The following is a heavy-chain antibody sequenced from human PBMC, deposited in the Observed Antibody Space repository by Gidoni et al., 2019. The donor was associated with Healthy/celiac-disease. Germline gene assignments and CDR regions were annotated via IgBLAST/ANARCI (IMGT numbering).Heavy chain of an antibody. D-gene: IGHD2-2*01. CDR3: AREGGSSTSWLYYGMDV. V-gene: IGHV4-59*01. J-gene: IGHJ6*02. Sequence: QVQLQESGPGLVKPSETLSLTCTVSGGSISGYYWCWIRQPPGMGLQWIGYIHYSGSTNYNPSLKSRVTISVDTSENQFSLKLSSVTAADTAVYFCAREGGSSTSWLYYGMDVWGQGTTVTVSS. CDR2: IHYSGST. CDR1: GGSISGYY.